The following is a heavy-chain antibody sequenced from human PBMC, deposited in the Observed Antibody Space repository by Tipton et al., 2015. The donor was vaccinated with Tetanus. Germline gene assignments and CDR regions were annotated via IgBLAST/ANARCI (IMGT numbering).Heavy chain of an antibody. J-gene: IGHJ4*02. D-gene: IGHD2-2*02. CDR3: AGGYSSPRAFFEY. V-gene: IGHV3-53*01. CDR1: GVTVSTHY. Sequence: QLVQSGGGLILPGGSLRLSCAASGVTVSTHYMSWVRQAPGRGLEWVAVIYPGGSKYHTDSVRSRFTISRDTSKNTVYLQMTSLRAEDTAVYYCAGGYSSPRAFFEYWGLGTPVAVSS. CDR2: IYPGGSK.